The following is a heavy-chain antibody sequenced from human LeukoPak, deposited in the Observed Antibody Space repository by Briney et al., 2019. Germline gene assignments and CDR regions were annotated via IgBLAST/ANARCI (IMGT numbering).Heavy chain of an antibody. V-gene: IGHV3-23*01. CDR1: GFTFSSYA. Sequence: PGGSLRLSCAASGFTFSSYAMSWVRQAPGKGLEWVSAISGSGGSTYYAGSVKGRFTISRENAKNSLYLQMNSLRAGDTAVYYCARGAAAGGYYYYGMDVWGQGTTVTVSS. D-gene: IGHD6-13*01. CDR2: ISGSGGST. J-gene: IGHJ6*02. CDR3: ARGAAAGGYYYYGMDV.